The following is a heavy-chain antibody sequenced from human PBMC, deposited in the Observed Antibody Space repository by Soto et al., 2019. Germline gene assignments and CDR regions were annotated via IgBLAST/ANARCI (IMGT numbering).Heavy chain of an antibody. Sequence: QVQLVESGGGVVQPGRSLRLSCAASGFTFSSYGMHWVRQAPGKGLEWVAVISYDGSNKYYADSVKGRFTISRDKSKNTLYLQMNSLRAEDTAVYYCAKDARMTTLKPLDYWGQGTLVTVSS. D-gene: IGHD4-4*01. J-gene: IGHJ4*02. V-gene: IGHV3-30*18. CDR1: GFTFSSYG. CDR2: ISYDGSNK. CDR3: AKDARMTTLKPLDY.